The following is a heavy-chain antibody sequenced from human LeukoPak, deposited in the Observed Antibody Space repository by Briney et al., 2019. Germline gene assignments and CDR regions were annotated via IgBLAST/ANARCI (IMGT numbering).Heavy chain of an antibody. D-gene: IGHD2-8*01. J-gene: IGHJ5*01. CDR3: PLAPNSNWFDF. Sequence: PSETLSLTCSVSGDSVSSFYWNWIRQSPGRGLEWIGNIHYSGSSVYNPSLKSRGTISIDTSRRQFFLKLNSVTAADTAVYFCPLAPNSNWFDFWGPGILVTVSS. V-gene: IGHV4-59*02. CDR1: GDSVSSFY. CDR2: IHYSGSS.